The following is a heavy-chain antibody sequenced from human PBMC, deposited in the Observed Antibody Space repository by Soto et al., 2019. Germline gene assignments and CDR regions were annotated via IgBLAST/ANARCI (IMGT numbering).Heavy chain of an antibody. V-gene: IGHV2-5*02. D-gene: IGHD3-10*01. CDR1: GFSLNTGGVG. Sequence: ITLKESGPTLVKPTQTLTLTCTFSGFSLNTGGVGVGWVRQPRGKAMEWLALIYWDDDERYRPSLRSRLNIPQDTINHQAVLTMPNMDPEDTATYYCVRNWRYYGGDYYYGMDAWGQGTTVTVSS. CDR3: VRNWRYYGGDYYYGMDA. CDR2: IYWDDDE. J-gene: IGHJ6*02.